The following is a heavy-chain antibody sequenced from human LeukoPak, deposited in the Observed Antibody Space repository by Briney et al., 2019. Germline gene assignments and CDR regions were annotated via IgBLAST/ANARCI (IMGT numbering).Heavy chain of an antibody. Sequence: GGSLRLSCAASGFTFSSYSMSWVRQAPGKGLEWVSVIFGGGSTYYADSVKGRFTISRDNSKNTLYLQMNSLRVEDTAVYYCARDFCSAGSCYPDNWGQGTLVTVST. J-gene: IGHJ4*02. CDR3: ARDFCSAGSCYPDN. CDR2: IFGGGST. D-gene: IGHD2-15*01. CDR1: GFTFSSYS. V-gene: IGHV3-66*01.